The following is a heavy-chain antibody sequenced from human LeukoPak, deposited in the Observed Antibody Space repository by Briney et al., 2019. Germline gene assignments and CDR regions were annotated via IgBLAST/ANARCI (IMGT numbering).Heavy chain of an antibody. Sequence: SVKVSCKASGGTFSSYAISWVRQAPGQGLEWMGRIIPILGIANYAQKFQGRVTITADKSTSTAYMELSSLRSEDTAVYYCARDDDDSSGHYYYWGQGTLVTVSS. CDR3: ARDDDDSSGHYYY. CDR2: IIPILGIA. CDR1: GGTFSSYA. D-gene: IGHD3-22*01. J-gene: IGHJ4*02. V-gene: IGHV1-69*04.